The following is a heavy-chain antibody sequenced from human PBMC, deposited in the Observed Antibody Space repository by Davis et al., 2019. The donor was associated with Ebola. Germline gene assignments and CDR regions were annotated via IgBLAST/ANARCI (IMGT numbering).Heavy chain of an antibody. CDR1: GGSFSGYY. J-gene: IGHJ5*02. CDR2: INHSGST. CDR3: ARGTTIFGVVISGWFNP. V-gene: IGHV4-34*01. Sequence: MPSETLSLTCAVYGGSFSGYYWSWIRQPPGKGLEWIGEINHSGSTNYNPSLKSRVTISVDTSKDQFSLKLSSVTAADTAVYYCARGTTIFGVVISGWFNPWGQGTLVTVSS. D-gene: IGHD3-3*01.